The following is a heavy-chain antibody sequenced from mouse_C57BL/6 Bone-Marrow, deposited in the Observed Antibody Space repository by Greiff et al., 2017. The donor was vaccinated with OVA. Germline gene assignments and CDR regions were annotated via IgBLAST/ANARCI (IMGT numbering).Heavy chain of an antibody. CDR3: ASSGITTVEGDSAMDY. V-gene: IGHV1-55*01. D-gene: IGHD1-1*01. J-gene: IGHJ4*01. CDR2: ISPGSGRT. CDR1: GYTFTSYW. Sequence: QVQLQQPGAELVKPGASVKMSCKASGYTFTSYWITWVNQRPGQGLEWIGDISPGSGRTNYNEKFKSKATLTVDTSSSTAYMQLSSLTSEDSAVYYGASSGITTVEGDSAMDYWGQGTSVTVSA.